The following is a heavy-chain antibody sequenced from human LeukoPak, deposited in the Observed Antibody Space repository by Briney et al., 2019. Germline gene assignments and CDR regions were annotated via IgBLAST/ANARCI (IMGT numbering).Heavy chain of an antibody. D-gene: IGHD3-22*01. J-gene: IGHJ6*03. CDR3: AKDFTEVPRITMIVVVIEGGYMHV. Sequence: GGSLGLSCAACGFTFSSYGMHCVREAPGKGLVGVAFIRYDGSNKYYEDSVKGRFSLYRDNSKNTLYLQMNSLRAEDTAVYYCAKDFTEVPRITMIVVVIEGGYMHVWAKGTTVTVSS. V-gene: IGHV3-30*02. CDR2: IRYDGSNK. CDR1: GFTFSSYG.